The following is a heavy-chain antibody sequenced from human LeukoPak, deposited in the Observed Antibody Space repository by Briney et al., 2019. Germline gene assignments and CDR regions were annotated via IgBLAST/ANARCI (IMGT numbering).Heavy chain of an antibody. J-gene: IGHJ4*02. V-gene: IGHV3-23*01. Sequence: GGSLRLSCAASGFSFNSYAMNWVRQVPGKWLEWVSDITGPAHVTTYADSVKGRFTISRDNSKNTVFLQMDSLRAEDTAVYYCAKDRVSGDGYNSLDYWGQGTLVTVSS. CDR2: ITGPAHVT. CDR1: GFSFNSYA. CDR3: AKDRVSGDGYNSLDY. D-gene: IGHD5-24*01.